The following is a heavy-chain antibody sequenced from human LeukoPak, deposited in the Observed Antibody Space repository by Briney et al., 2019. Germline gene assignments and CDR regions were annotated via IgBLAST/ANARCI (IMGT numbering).Heavy chain of an antibody. CDR1: GYTFPRYG. V-gene: IGHV1-18*01. CDR2: ISAYNGDT. J-gene: IGHJ4*02. D-gene: IGHD3-22*01. Sequence: ASVKVSCTASGYTFPRYGISWVRQAPGQGLECMGWISAYNGDTYYAQNLQGRVTMTRDTSTSTAYMELRSLRSDDTAVYYCARFSSQIVVVPRDYWGQGTLVTVSS. CDR3: ARFSSQIVVVPRDY.